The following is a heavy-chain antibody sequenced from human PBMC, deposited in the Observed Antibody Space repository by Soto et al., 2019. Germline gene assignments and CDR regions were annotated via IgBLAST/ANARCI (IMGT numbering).Heavy chain of an antibody. V-gene: IGHV4-4*02. Sequence: PSETLSLTCAVSGGSISSSNWWSWVRQPPGKGLEWIGEIYYSGSTNYNPSLKSRVTISVDTSKNQFSLKLSSVTAADMAVYYCARVPDYWGQGTLVTVSS. CDR2: IYYSGST. CDR1: GGSISSSNW. CDR3: ARVPDY. J-gene: IGHJ4*02.